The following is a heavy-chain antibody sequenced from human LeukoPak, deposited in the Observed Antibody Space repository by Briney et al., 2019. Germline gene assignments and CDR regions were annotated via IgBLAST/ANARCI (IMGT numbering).Heavy chain of an antibody. CDR3: Y. D-gene: IGHD5-24*01. V-gene: IGHV4-39*01. J-gene: IGHJ4*02. Sequence: TSSETLSLTCTVSGGSISNISYYWGWIRQPPGKGLEWIGSIYYGGSTYYNPSLKSRVTITAADTAVYYCARDGRFPPEVLPRYLDYWGQGTLVTVSS. CDR2: IYYGGST. CDR1: GGSISNISYY.